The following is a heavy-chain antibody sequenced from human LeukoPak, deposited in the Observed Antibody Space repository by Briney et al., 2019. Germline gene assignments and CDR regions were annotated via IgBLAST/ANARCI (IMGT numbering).Heavy chain of an antibody. J-gene: IGHJ4*02. V-gene: IGHV1-18*01. CDR1: GYRFSNYG. Sequence: AAVTVSFTASGYRFSNYGITWVRQAPGQGLECMGWISAYNGDTNYAQNFQGRLTMTTDTSTNTAYMELRSLRSDDTTVYYCARVGSPDSENSGWKLFFDYWGQGTLVTVSS. CDR2: ISAYNGDT. CDR3: ARVGSPDSENSGWKLFFDY. D-gene: IGHD6-19*01.